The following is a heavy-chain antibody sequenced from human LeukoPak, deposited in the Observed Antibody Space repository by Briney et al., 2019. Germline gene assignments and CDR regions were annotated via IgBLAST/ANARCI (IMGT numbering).Heavy chain of an antibody. CDR1: GFTFSTYS. Sequence: GGSLRLSCAASGFTFSTYSMNWVRQAPGKGLEWVANINQDGSEKYYVDSVKGRFTISRDNAKNSLFLQMNSLRAEDTAVYYCASNSWYTHAFDIWGQGTMVTVSS. D-gene: IGHD6-13*01. J-gene: IGHJ3*02. CDR3: ASNSWYTHAFDI. V-gene: IGHV3-7*01. CDR2: INQDGSEK.